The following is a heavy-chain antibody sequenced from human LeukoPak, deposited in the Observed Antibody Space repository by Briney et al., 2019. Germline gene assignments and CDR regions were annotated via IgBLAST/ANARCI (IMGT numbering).Heavy chain of an antibody. D-gene: IGHD4-17*01. CDR1: GFTFSSYG. Sequence: PGGSLRLSCAASGFTFSSYGMSWVRQAPGKGLEWVSGISWNSGSIGYADSVKGRFTISRDNAKNSLYLQMNSLRAEDTALYYCAKDISDLRPTSGVFDYWGQGTLVTVSS. CDR2: ISWNSGSI. J-gene: IGHJ4*02. CDR3: AKDISDLRPTSGVFDY. V-gene: IGHV3-9*01.